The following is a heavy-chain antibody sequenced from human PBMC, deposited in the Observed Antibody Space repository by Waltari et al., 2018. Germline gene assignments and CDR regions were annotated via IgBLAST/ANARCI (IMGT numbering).Heavy chain of an antibody. D-gene: IGHD3-10*01. V-gene: IGHV3-43*01. CDR2: ISWDGGST. J-gene: IGHJ6*02. CDR1: GFTFDDYT. Sequence: EVQLVESGGVVVQPGGSLRLSCAASGFTFDDYTMHWVRQAPGKGLEWVSLISWDGGSTYYADSVKGRFTISRDNSKNSLYLQTNSLRTEDTALYYCAKDLLGYSSGSSYYYYGMDVWGQGTTVTVSS. CDR3: AKDLLGYSSGSSYYYYGMDV.